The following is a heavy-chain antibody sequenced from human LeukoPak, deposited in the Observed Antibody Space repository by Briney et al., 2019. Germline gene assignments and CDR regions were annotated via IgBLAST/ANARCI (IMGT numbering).Heavy chain of an antibody. CDR2: INPNSGGT. J-gene: IGHJ4*02. CDR3: ARSFVLLWFGELSGYFEY. D-gene: IGHD3-10*01. V-gene: IGHV1-2*02. Sequence: GASVKVSCKASGYTFTGYYMHWVRQAPGQGLEWMGWINPNSGGTNYAQKFQGRVTMTRDTSISTAYMELSRLRSDDTAVYYCARSFVLLWFGELSGYFEYWGQGTLVTVSS. CDR1: GYTFTGYY.